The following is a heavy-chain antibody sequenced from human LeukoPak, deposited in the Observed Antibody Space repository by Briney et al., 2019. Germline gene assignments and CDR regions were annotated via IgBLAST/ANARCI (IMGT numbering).Heavy chain of an antibody. Sequence: SETLSLTCAVYGGSFSGYYWNWIRQPPGKGLEWIGEINQSGSTNYNPSLKSRVTISVDTSKNQFSLKLSSVTAADTAVYYCARRHSVAGTLSDYWGQGTLVTVSS. CDR1: GGSFSGYY. J-gene: IGHJ4*02. CDR2: INQSGST. CDR3: ARRHSVAGTLSDY. V-gene: IGHV4-34*01. D-gene: IGHD6-19*01.